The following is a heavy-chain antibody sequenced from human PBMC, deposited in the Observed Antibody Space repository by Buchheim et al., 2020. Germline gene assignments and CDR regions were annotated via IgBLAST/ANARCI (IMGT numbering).Heavy chain of an antibody. D-gene: IGHD4-17*01. CDR3: SRGPNSVTTPGHY. Sequence: EVQLVESGGGLVQPGGSLRLSCIASGFTFSNFEMNWVRQAPGKGLEWVSYISSSGSTVYYADSVKGRFTVSRDDAKNSLYLQKNRLRTEDTAVYYCSRGPNSVTTPGHYWGQGTL. CDR1: GFTFSNFE. J-gene: IGHJ4*01. CDR2: ISSSGSTV. V-gene: IGHV3-48*03.